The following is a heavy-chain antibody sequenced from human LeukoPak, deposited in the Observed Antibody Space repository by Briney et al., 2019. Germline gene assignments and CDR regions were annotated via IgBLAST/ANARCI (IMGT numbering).Heavy chain of an antibody. CDR2: IKKDGSEK. J-gene: IGHJ4*02. Sequence: GGSLRLSCAASGFTFTSYWMTWVRQAPGKGLEWVANIKKDGSEKYYVDSVKGRFTISRDNAKNSLYLQMNSLRAEDTALYYCATLPVYGSGDYWGQGTLVTVSS. V-gene: IGHV3-7*03. D-gene: IGHD3-10*01. CDR3: ATLPVYGSGDY. CDR1: GFTFTSYW.